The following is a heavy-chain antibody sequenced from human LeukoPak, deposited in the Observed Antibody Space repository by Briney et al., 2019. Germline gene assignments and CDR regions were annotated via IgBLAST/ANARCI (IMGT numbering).Heavy chain of an antibody. V-gene: IGHV3-74*01. CDR1: GFTFSSYW. CDR3: AVKGGSNDHDAPFDY. CDR2: VNSDGSTS. Sequence: PGGSLRLSCAASGFTFSSYWMHWVRQAPGKGLVWVSRVNSDGSTSTYADSVKGRFTVSRDNAKNALYLQMNSLRAEDTAVYYCAVKGGSNDHDAPFDYWGPGTLFTVSS. J-gene: IGHJ4*02. D-gene: IGHD5-12*01.